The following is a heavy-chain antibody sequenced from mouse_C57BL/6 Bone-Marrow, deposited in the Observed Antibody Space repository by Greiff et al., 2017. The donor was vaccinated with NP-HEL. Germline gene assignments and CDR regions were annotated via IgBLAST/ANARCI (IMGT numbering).Heavy chain of an antibody. CDR2: IDPSDSYT. J-gene: IGHJ2*01. V-gene: IGHV1-69*01. Sequence: QVQLQQPGAELVMPGASVKLSCKASGYTFTSYWMHRVKQRPGQGLEWIGEIDPSDSYTNYNQKFKGKSTLTVDKSSSTAYMQLSSLTSEDSAVYYCARRYYFDYWGQGTTLTVSS. CDR1: GYTFTSYW. CDR3: ARRYYFDY.